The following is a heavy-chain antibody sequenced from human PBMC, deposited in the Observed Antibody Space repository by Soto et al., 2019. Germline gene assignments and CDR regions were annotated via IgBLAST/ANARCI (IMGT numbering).Heavy chain of an antibody. J-gene: IGHJ4*02. D-gene: IGHD5-12*01. CDR3: VRSGYKFRGFDY. CDR1: GGSISSGGYS. V-gene: IGHV4-30-2*01. Sequence: SETLSLTCAVSGGSISSGGYSWSWIRQPPGKGLEWIGYIYHSGSTYYNPSLKSRDTTSVDRSKNQFSLKLSSVTAADTAVYYCVRSGYKFRGFDYWGQGTLVTVSS. CDR2: IYHSGST.